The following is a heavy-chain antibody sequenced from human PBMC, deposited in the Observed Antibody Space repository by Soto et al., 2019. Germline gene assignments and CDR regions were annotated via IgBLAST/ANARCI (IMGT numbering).Heavy chain of an antibody. CDR3: ATSAKWELLYFDY. CDR2: FDPEDGET. CDR1: GYTVTELS. V-gene: IGHV1-24*01. J-gene: IGHJ4*02. Sequence: ASVKVSCKVSGYTVTELSMHWVRQAPGKGLEWMGGFDPEDGETIYAQKFQGRVTMTKDTSTDTAYMELSSLRSEDTAVYYCATSAKWELLYFDYWGQGTLVTVSS. D-gene: IGHD1-26*01.